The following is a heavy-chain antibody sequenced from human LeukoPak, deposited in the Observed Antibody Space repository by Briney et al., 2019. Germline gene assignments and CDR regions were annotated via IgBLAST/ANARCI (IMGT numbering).Heavy chain of an antibody. V-gene: IGHV3-21*01. D-gene: IGHD2-8*01. CDR1: GFTFSSYS. Sequence: GGSLRLSYGASGFTFSSYSMNWVRQAPGKGLEWVSSISSSSSYIYYADSVKGRFTISRDNAKNSLYLQMNSLRAEDTAVYYCARANTGDFDYWGQGTLVTVSS. CDR2: ISSSSSYI. J-gene: IGHJ4*02. CDR3: ARANTGDFDY.